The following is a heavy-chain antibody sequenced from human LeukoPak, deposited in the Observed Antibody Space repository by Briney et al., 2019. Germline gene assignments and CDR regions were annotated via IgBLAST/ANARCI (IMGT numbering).Heavy chain of an antibody. CDR1: GFTFSSYS. CDR2: ISSSSSYI. V-gene: IGHV3-21*01. CDR3: AREGGWDCTGPTCSRPSIDY. Sequence: GGSLRLSCAASGFTFSSYSMNWVRQAPGKGLEWVSSISSSSSYIYYADSMKGRFTVSRDNAKNSLYLQMNSLRAEDTALYYCAREGGWDCTGPTCSRPSIDYWGQGTLVTVSS. D-gene: IGHD2-8*02. J-gene: IGHJ4*02.